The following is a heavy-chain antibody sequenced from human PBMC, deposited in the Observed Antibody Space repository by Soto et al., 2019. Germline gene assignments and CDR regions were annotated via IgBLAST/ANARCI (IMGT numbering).Heavy chain of an antibody. Sequence: EVQLLESGGGLIQPGGSLRLSCAASGFTFSNYAMTWVRQAPGKGLEWVSVTSNNGGTVYYADSVKGRFTITRDNSKITLDLQMKNQTVEDTATYFCAKDLTAEDYPRGRFDFWGQGTLVTVSS. CDR2: TSNNGGTV. D-gene: IGHD2-21*02. CDR3: AKDLTAEDYPRGRFDF. V-gene: IGHV3-23*01. J-gene: IGHJ4*02. CDR1: GFTFSNYA.